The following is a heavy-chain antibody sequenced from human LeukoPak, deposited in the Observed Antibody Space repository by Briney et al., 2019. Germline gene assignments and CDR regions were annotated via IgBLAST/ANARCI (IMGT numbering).Heavy chain of an antibody. J-gene: IGHJ4*02. D-gene: IGHD3-22*01. Sequence: GGSLRLSCSASGFPFSSYAMHWVRQAPGKGLEYVSSISGNGGSTFYADSVKGRFTFSRDNSKNTLYLQISSLRAEDTAVYYWVKGGRVVADNFFDQWSQRTLVTVSS. V-gene: IGHV3-64D*06. CDR2: ISGNGGST. CDR3: VKGGRVVADNFFDQ. CDR1: GFPFSSYA.